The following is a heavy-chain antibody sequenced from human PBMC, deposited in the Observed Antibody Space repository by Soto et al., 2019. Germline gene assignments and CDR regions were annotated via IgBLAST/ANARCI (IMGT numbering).Heavy chain of an antibody. V-gene: IGHV1-58*01. Sequence: SVKVSCKASGFTFTSSAVQWVRQARGQRLEWIGWIVVGSGNTNYAQKFQERVTITRDMSTSTAYMELSSLRSEDTAVYYCARVRYYDFWSGYYSSYGMDVWGQGTTVTVSS. J-gene: IGHJ6*02. CDR3: ARVRYYDFWSGYYSSYGMDV. CDR2: IVVGSGNT. CDR1: GFTFTSSA. D-gene: IGHD3-3*01.